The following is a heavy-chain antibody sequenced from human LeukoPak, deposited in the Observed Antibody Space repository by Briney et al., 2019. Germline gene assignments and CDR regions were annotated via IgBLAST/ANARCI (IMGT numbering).Heavy chain of an antibody. V-gene: IGHV1-69*05. CDR2: IIPIFGTA. Sequence: GASVKVSCKASGYTFTGYYMHWVRQAPGQGLEWMGRIIPIFGTANYAQRFQGRVTITTDESTSTAYMELSSLRSEDTAVYYCARISSWFDPWGQGTLVTVSS. CDR3: ARISSWFDP. CDR1: GYTFTGYY. J-gene: IGHJ5*02.